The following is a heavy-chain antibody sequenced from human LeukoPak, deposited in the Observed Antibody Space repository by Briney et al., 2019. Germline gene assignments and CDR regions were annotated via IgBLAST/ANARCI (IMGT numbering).Heavy chain of an antibody. CDR3: AKSATSTTVTTYGHFDY. CDR2: ISYDGSNE. D-gene: IGHD4-17*01. J-gene: IGHJ4*02. Sequence: GGSLRLSCAASGFTFSSYGMHWVRQAPGKGLEWVAVISYDGSNEYYVDSVKGRFTISRDNSKNTLYLQMNSLRAEDTAVYYCAKSATSTTVTTYGHFDYWGQGTLVTVSS. CDR1: GFTFSSYG. V-gene: IGHV3-30*18.